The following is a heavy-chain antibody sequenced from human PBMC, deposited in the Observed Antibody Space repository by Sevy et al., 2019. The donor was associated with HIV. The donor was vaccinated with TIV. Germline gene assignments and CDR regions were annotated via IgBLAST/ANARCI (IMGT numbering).Heavy chain of an antibody. CDR3: ARRGPSTVHDAFDI. D-gene: IGHD4-17*01. CDR2: ISGLSNYK. CDR1: GFTFTDFY. V-gene: IGHV3-21*01. Sequence: GGSLRLSCAASGFTFTDFYLNWVRQAPGKGLEWVSSISGLSNYKFYADSMKGRFTISRDNAENSSYLQMNSLRAEDTAVYFCARRGPSTVHDAFDIWGQGTMVTVSS. J-gene: IGHJ3*02.